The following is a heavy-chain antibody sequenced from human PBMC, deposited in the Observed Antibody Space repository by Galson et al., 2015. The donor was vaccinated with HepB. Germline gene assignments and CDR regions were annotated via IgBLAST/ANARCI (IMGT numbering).Heavy chain of an antibody. CDR2: ITGSGGST. CDR1: GFTFSSYA. Sequence: SLRLSCAASGFTFSSYAMSWVRQAPGMGLEWVSAITGSGGSTYYADSVKGRFTISRDNSKNTLYLQMNSLRAEDTAVYYCAKDALDCINGVCYGEFDYWGQGTLVTVSS. J-gene: IGHJ4*02. D-gene: IGHD2-8*01. V-gene: IGHV3-23*01. CDR3: AKDALDCINGVCYGEFDY.